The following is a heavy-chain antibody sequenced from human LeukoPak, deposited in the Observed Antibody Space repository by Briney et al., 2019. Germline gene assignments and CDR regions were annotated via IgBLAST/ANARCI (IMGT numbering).Heavy chain of an antibody. V-gene: IGHV1-8*02. J-gene: IGHJ3*02. D-gene: IGHD2-15*01. CDR1: GGIFSSYA. Sequence: ASVKVSCKASGGIFSSYAISWVRQATGQGLEWMGWMNPNSGNTGYAQKFQGRVTMTRNTSISTAYMELSSLRSEDTAVYYCARESGSDAFDIWGQGTMVTVSS. CDR3: ARESGSDAFDI. CDR2: MNPNSGNT.